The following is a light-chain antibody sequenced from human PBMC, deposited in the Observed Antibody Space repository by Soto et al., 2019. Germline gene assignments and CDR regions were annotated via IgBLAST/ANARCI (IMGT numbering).Light chain of an antibody. CDR1: QGISSD. V-gene: IGKV1D-8*03. CDR2: GAS. Sequence: VIWMTQSPSLLAASTGDRVNITCRVSQGISSDLAWYQQKPGKAPELLIYGASTLHSGVPSKFSGTGSGTDFTLTISSLQPDDFATYYCQHYNSYSEAFGQGTKVDIK. J-gene: IGKJ1*01. CDR3: QHYNSYSEA.